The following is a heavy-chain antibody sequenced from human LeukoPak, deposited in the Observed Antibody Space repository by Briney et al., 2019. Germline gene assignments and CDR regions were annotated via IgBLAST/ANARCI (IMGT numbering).Heavy chain of an antibody. D-gene: IGHD6-19*01. J-gene: IGHJ3*02. CDR3: ARSPGIAVAWNDAFDI. CDR1: GGSISSGGYY. Sequence: SETLSLTCTVSGGSISSGGYYWSWIRQHPGKGLEWIGYIYYSGSTYYNPSLKSRVTISVDTSKNQFSLKLSSVTAADTAVYYCARSPGIAVAWNDAFDIWGQGTMVTVSS. CDR2: IYYSGST. V-gene: IGHV4-31*03.